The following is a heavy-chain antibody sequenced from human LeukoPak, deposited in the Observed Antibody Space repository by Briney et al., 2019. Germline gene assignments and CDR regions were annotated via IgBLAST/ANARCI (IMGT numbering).Heavy chain of an antibody. CDR1: GGSISSYY. Sequence: SETLSLTCTVSGGSISSYYWSWIRQPAGKGLEWIGRIYPSGNTNYNPSLKSRVTMSLDTSKNQFSLKLSSVTAADTAVSYCARDLPYPMDAFDIWGQGTMVTVSS. J-gene: IGHJ3*02. V-gene: IGHV4-4*07. CDR3: ARDLPYPMDAFDI. CDR2: IYPSGNT.